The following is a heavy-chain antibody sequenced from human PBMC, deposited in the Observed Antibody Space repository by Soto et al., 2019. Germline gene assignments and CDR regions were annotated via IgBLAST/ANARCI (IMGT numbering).Heavy chain of an antibody. CDR1: GGSISSGGYY. V-gene: IGHV4-31*03. Sequence: SETLSLTCTVSGGSISSGGYYGSWIRQHPGKGLEWIGYIYYSGSTYYNPSLKSRVTISLDRSKNQFSLNLSSVTAADTAVYYCALRYDNRFYWGQGTLVTVSS. D-gene: IGHD3-9*01. CDR2: IYYSGST. CDR3: ALRYDNRFY. J-gene: IGHJ4*02.